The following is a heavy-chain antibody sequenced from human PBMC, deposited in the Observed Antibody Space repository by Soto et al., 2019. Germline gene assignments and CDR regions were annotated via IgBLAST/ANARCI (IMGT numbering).Heavy chain of an antibody. CDR3: AREPNTYYYMDV. J-gene: IGHJ6*03. CDR1: GGTFSSYT. CDR2: IIPILGIA. V-gene: IGHV1-69*04. Sequence: ASVKVSCKASGGTFSSYTISWVRQAPGQGLEWMGRIIPILGIANYAQKFQGRVTITADKSTSTAYIELSSLSSEDTAVYYCAREPNTYYYMDVWGKGTTVTVSS.